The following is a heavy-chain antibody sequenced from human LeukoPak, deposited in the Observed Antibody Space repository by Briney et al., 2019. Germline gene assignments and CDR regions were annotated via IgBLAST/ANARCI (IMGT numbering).Heavy chain of an antibody. J-gene: IGHJ4*02. D-gene: IGHD3-22*01. CDR1: GFTSSTYW. CDR3: ARFYYDSSRGAY. CDR2: IKSDGSST. Sequence: GGSLRLSCAASGFTSSTYWIHWVRQAPGKGLVWVSRIKSDGSSTSYADSVKGRFTISRDNAKNTLYLQMNSLRDEDTAVYYCARFYYDSSRGAYWGQGTLVTVSS. V-gene: IGHV3-74*01.